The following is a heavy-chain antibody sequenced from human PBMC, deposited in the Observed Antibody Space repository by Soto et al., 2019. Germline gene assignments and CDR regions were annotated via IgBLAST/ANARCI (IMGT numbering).Heavy chain of an antibody. V-gene: IGHV3-30*18. Sequence: GGSLRLSCAASGFTFNIYGMHWVRQAPDKGLEWAALISYDGSNQYYADSVKGRFTISRDNSKNTLFLQMNSLRADDTAVYYCAKDQASGQGSFDSWGQGTLVTVSS. J-gene: IGHJ4*02. CDR3: AKDQASGQGSFDS. CDR2: ISYDGSNQ. CDR1: GFTFNIYG.